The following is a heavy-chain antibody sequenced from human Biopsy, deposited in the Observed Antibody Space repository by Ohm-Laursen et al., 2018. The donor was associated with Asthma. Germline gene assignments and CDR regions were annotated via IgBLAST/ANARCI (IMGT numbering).Heavy chain of an antibody. V-gene: IGHV1-69*13. CDR3: ARKAGSCISRTCYSLDF. J-gene: IGHJ4*02. Sequence: VKISCKSLGGTFNAYVIDWVRQAPGQGLEWMGGINSVFGTTTYPQKFQDRVTITADDSTSTVYMELSSLRSEDTAVYYCARKAGSCISRTCYSLDFWGQGTLVTVSS. CDR1: GGTFNAYV. D-gene: IGHD2-2*01. CDR2: INSVFGTT.